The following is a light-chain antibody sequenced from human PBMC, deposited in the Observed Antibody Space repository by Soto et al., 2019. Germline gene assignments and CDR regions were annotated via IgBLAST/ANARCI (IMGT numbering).Light chain of an antibody. CDR1: QSIGYY. CDR2: DSS. J-gene: IGKJ1*01. Sequence: ETVLTQSPATLSLSPGERATLSCRASQSIGYYLAWYQEKPGQAPRLLIYDSSIRATGIPARFSGSGSGTDFTLTISCLEPEDFGIYYCQQRGNWPPTWTFGQGTKVEIK. CDR3: QQRGNWPPTWT. V-gene: IGKV3-11*01.